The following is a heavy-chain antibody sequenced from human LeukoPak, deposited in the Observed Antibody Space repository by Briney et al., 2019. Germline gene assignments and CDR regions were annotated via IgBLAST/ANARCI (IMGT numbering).Heavy chain of an antibody. CDR3: ARGEDSLGGVVDH. Sequence: PSETLSLTCAVSGYSISSGYYWGWIRQPPGKGLEWIGSIYHSGSTYYNPSLKSRVTISVDTSKNQFSLKLSSVTAADTAVYYCARGEDSLGGVVDHWGQGSLVTVSS. CDR1: GYSISSGYY. D-gene: IGHD3-16*01. CDR2: IYHSGST. J-gene: IGHJ4*02. V-gene: IGHV4-38-2*01.